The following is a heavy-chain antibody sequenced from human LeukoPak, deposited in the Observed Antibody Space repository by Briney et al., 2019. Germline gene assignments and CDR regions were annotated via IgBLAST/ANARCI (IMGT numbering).Heavy chain of an antibody. V-gene: IGHV3-21*01. CDR3: ARAGGIAQPY. J-gene: IGHJ4*02. Sequence: GGSLRLSRAASGFTFSSYSMNWVRQAPGKGLEWVSSISSSSSYIYYADSVKGRFTISRDNAKNSLYLQMNSLRAEDTAVYYCARAGGIAQPYWGQGTLVTVSS. CDR2: ISSSSSYI. D-gene: IGHD6-13*01. CDR1: GFTFSSYS.